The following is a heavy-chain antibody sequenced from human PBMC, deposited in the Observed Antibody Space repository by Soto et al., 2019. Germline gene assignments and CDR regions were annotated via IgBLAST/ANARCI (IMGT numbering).Heavy chain of an antibody. CDR2: ISAYNGNT. CDR1: GYTFTSYG. CDR3: ARAPVVPAATISDDRWFDP. V-gene: IGHV1-18*01. Sequence: GAPVKVSCKASGYTFTSYGISWVRQAPGQGLEWMGWISAYNGNTNYAQKLQGRVTMTTDTSTSTAYMELSSVTAADTAVYYCARAPVVPAATISDDRWFDPWGQGTLVTVSS. J-gene: IGHJ5*02. D-gene: IGHD2-2*01.